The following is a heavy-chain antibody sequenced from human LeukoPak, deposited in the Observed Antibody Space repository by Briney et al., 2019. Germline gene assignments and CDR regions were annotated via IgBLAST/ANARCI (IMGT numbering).Heavy chain of an antibody. CDR3: AKFYGDYDVGTFDI. CDR2: IYYSGST. J-gene: IGHJ3*02. CDR1: GGSISSSSYY. Sequence: SETLSLTCTVSGGSISSSSYYWGWLRQPPGKGLEWIGSIYYSGSTYYNPSLKSRVTISVDTSKNQFSLKLSSVTAADTAVYYCAKFYGDYDVGTFDIWGQGTMVTVSS. V-gene: IGHV4-39*01. D-gene: IGHD4-17*01.